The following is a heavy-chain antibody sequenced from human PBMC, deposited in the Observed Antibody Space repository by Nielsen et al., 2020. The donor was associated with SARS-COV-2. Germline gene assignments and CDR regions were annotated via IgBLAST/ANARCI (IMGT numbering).Heavy chain of an antibody. D-gene: IGHD2-21*01. Sequence: ASVKVSCKASGYTFTAHAIHWVRQDPGQRLEWMGWINSDSGNTKYSQKFRGRVTITRDTSASTAYMELSGLSSEDTAVYYCARSRGCIATSCFFDYWGQGALVTVSS. CDR3: ARSRGCIATSCFFDY. CDR1: GYTFTAHA. J-gene: IGHJ4*02. CDR2: INSDSGNT. V-gene: IGHV1-3*04.